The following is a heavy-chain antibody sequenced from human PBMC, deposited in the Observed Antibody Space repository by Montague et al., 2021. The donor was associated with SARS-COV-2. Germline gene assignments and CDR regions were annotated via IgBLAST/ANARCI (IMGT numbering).Heavy chain of an antibody. Sequence: SETLPLTCTVSGGSISTYYWSWIRQPPGKGLEWIGYIYYSGSTNYSPSLKSRVTISVDTSKNQFSLKLSAVTAADTAAYYCARDGYNAHQNYWYSDLWGRGTLVTVSS. J-gene: IGHJ2*01. CDR1: GGSISTYY. D-gene: IGHD5-24*01. CDR2: IYYSGST. CDR3: ARDGYNAHQNYWYSDL. V-gene: IGHV4-59*12.